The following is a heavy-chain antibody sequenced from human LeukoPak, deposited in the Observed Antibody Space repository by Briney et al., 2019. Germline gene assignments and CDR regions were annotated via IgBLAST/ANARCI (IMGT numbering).Heavy chain of an antibody. J-gene: IGHJ4*02. CDR3: AKDSSGWRSYFDY. Sequence: GGSLRLSCAASGFTFDDYAMHWVRQAPGKGLEWVSGISWSSGSIGYADSVKGRFTISRDNAKNSLYLQMNSLRAEDAALYYCAKDSSGWRSYFDYWGQGTLVTVSS. V-gene: IGHV3-9*01. D-gene: IGHD6-19*01. CDR2: ISWSSGSI. CDR1: GFTFDDYA.